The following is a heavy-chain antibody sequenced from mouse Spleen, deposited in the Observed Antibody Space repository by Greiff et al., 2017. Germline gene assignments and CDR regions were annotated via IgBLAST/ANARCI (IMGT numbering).Heavy chain of an antibody. CDR3: VRDQDYGSSSWFAY. Sequence: VMLVESGPGLVAPSQSLSITCTVSGFSLTSYGVSWVRQPPGKGLEWLGVIWGDGSTNYHSAFMSRLSISKDNSKSQVFLKMNSLQTDDTAIYYCVRDQDYGSSSWFAYWGPGTLFTVSA. J-gene: IGHJ3*01. CDR2: IWGDGST. D-gene: IGHD1-1*01. V-gene: IGHV2-3*01. CDR1: GFSLTSYG.